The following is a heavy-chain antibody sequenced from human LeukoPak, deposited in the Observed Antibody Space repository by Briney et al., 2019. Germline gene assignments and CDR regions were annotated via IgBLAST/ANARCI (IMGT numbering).Heavy chain of an antibody. Sequence: GGSLRLSCEASEFTVTTNHMSCVRQAPGKGLEWVSTMYNDGRTFYPDVVKGRFTISRDDSHKFGYLQVNELGGGDKALYFCAREPGTCGSPTCQTRYYYSGMDIWGQGTTVTVSS. V-gene: IGHV3-66*01. CDR1: EFTVTTNH. CDR3: AREPGTCGSPTCQTRYYYSGMDI. D-gene: IGHD2-2*01. CDR2: MYNDGRT. J-gene: IGHJ6*02.